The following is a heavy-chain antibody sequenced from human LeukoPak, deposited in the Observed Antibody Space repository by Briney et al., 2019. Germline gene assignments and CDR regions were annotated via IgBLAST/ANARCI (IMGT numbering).Heavy chain of an antibody. Sequence: SETLSLTCTVSGGSISSYYWSWIRQPPGKGLEWIGYIYYSGSTNYNPSLKSRVTISVDTSKNQFSLKLSSVTAADTAVYYCARGQYSMIVVVDDNWFDPWGQGTLVTVSS. V-gene: IGHV4-59*01. D-gene: IGHD3-22*01. J-gene: IGHJ5*02. CDR2: IYYSGST. CDR3: ARGQYSMIVVVDDNWFDP. CDR1: GGSISSYY.